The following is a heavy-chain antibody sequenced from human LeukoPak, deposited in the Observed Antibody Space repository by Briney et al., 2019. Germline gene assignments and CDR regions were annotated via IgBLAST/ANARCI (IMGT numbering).Heavy chain of an antibody. Sequence: SGTLSLTCAVSGGSISSSNWWSWVRQPPGKGLEWIGSIYYSGSTYYNPSLKSRVTISVDTSKNQFSLKLSSVTAADTAVYYCARQGGGYSSSWYKPGLNWFDPWGQGTLVTVSS. CDR1: GGSISSSNW. V-gene: IGHV4-4*02. D-gene: IGHD6-13*01. CDR2: IYYSGST. CDR3: ARQGGGYSSSWYKPGLNWFDP. J-gene: IGHJ5*02.